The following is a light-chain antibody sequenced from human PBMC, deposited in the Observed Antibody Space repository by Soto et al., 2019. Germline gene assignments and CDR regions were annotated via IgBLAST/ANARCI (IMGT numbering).Light chain of an antibody. CDR2: AAS. J-gene: IGKJ2*01. Sequence: DIQMTQSPSSLSASVGDRVTITCRASQSISSYLNWYQQKPGKAPKLLIYAASSLQSGVPSRFCGSGSGTDFTLTISSLQPEDFAPYYCQQSYSTPYTFGQGTKLEIK. CDR1: QSISSY. V-gene: IGKV1-39*01. CDR3: QQSYSTPYT.